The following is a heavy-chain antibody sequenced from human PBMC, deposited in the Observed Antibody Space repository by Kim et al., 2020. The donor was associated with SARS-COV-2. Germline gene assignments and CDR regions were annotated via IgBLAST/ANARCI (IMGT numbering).Heavy chain of an antibody. CDR3: ARDHPLSSGYGQDYYYYGMDV. CDR2: IYYSGST. D-gene: IGHD5-12*01. CDR1: GGSISSGGYY. J-gene: IGHJ6*02. V-gene: IGHV4-31*03. Sequence: SETLSLTCTVSGGSISSGGYYWSWIRQHPGKGLEWIGYIYYSGSTYYNPSLKSRVTISVDTSKNQFSLKLSSVTAADTAVYYCARDHPLSSGYGQDYYYYGMDVWGQGTTVTVSS.